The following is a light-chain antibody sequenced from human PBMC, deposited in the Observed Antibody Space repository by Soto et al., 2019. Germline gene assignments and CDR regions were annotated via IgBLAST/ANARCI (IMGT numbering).Light chain of an antibody. CDR3: QCWASSSDIYV. CDR1: DIGTKL. J-gene: IGLJ1*01. CDR2: DDD. V-gene: IGLV3-21*04. Sequence: SYELTQPPSVSVSPGGTASITCAQSDIGTKLVQWYQQKPGQAPVLVMSDDDDRPSGIPERFSGYNSVNTATLTISRVEAEDEAESYCQCWASSSDIYVFGTGTKLTVL.